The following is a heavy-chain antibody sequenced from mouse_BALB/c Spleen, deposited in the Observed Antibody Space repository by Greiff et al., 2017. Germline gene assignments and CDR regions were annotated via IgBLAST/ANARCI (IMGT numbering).Heavy chain of an antibody. D-gene: IGHD4-1*01. J-gene: IGHJ3*01. CDR2: IDPETGGT. Sequence: QDQLQQSGAELVRPGASVTLSCKASGYTFTDYEMHWVKQTPVHGLEWIGAIDPETGGTAYNQKFKGKATLTADKSSSTAYMELRSLTSEDSAVYYCTRGDWDWAWFAYWGQGTLVTVSA. CDR1: GYTFTDYE. V-gene: IGHV1-15*01. CDR3: TRGDWDWAWFAY.